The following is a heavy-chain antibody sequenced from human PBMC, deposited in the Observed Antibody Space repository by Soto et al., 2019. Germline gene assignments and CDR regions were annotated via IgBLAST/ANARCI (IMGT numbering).Heavy chain of an antibody. CDR2: INPNSGGT. Sequence: ASLKVSCKASGYTFTGYYMHWVRQAPGQGLEWMGWINPNSGGTNYAQKFQGWVTMTRDTSISTAYMELSRLRSDDTAVYYCARVWGPGAAYGMDVWGQGTKVTVYS. D-gene: IGHD3-16*01. CDR1: GYTFTGYY. CDR3: ARVWGPGAAYGMDV. V-gene: IGHV1-2*04. J-gene: IGHJ6*02.